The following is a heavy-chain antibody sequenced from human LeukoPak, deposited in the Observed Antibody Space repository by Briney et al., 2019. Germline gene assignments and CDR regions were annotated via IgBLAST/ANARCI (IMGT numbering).Heavy chain of an antibody. CDR3: ASGSDSSGFGFDY. V-gene: IGHV1-69*05. Sequence: SVKISCKASGGTFSSYAISWVRQAPGQGLEWMGRIIPIFGTANYAQKFQGRVTITTDESTSTAYMELSSLRSEDTAVYYCASGSDSSGFGFDYWGQGTLVTVSS. CDR2: IIPIFGTA. J-gene: IGHJ4*02. CDR1: GGTFSSYA. D-gene: IGHD3-22*01.